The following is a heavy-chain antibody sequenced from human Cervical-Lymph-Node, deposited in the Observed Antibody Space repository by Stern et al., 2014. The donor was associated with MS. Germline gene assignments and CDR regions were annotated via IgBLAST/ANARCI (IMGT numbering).Heavy chain of an antibody. Sequence: QLQLQESGPGLVKPSETLSLTCTVSGASITSSSYYWGWIRQSPGKGLEWIGNIYYGGSTHYNPSLESRLAMSVDTSKNQFSLKLSSVTAADTAVYYCEAAPGRCDAFDFWGQGTVVSVSS. V-gene: IGHV4-39*01. CDR3: EAAPGRCDAFDF. CDR1: GASITSSSYY. J-gene: IGHJ3*01. CDR2: IYYGGST. D-gene: IGHD6-13*01.